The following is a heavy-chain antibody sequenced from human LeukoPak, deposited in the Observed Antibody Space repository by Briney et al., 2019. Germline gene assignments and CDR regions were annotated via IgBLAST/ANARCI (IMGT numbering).Heavy chain of an antibody. CDR1: GGSISSYY. Sequence: RPSETLSLTCTVSGGSISSYYWSWIRQPPGKGLEWIGYIYYSGSTNYNPSLKSRVTISVGTSKNQFSLKLSSVTAADTAVYYCARHWKPITMRAFDIWGQGTMVTVSS. V-gene: IGHV4-59*08. J-gene: IGHJ3*02. CDR3: ARHWKPITMRAFDI. CDR2: IYYSGST. D-gene: IGHD3-22*01.